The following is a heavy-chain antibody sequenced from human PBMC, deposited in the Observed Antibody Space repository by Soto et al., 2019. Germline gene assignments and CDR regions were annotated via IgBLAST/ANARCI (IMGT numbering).Heavy chain of an antibody. CDR3: ARVGPWVPYYYDSSPYTFENWFDP. CDR2: IYHGGST. CDR1: GYSISSGYY. Sequence: SETLSLTCAVSGYSISSGYYWGWLRQPPGKGLEWIGGIYHGGSTYHNPSLNSRVTLSIDMTNNHVSLILNSVTAADTAVYYCARVGPWVPYYYDSSPYTFENWFDPWGQGTLVTVSS. V-gene: IGHV4-38-2*01. J-gene: IGHJ5*02. D-gene: IGHD3-22*01.